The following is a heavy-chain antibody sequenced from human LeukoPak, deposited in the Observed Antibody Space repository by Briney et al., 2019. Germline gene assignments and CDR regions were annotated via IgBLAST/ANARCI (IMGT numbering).Heavy chain of an antibody. CDR1: GYSFTSYW. J-gene: IGHJ4*02. Sequence: GESLKISCKGSGYSFTSYWIGWVRQMPGKGLEWMGIIYPGDSDTRYSPSFQGQVTISADKSISTAYLQWSSLKASDTAMYYCARRGYSYGPSYKPFDYWGQGTLVTVSS. CDR2: IYPGDSDT. V-gene: IGHV5-51*01. D-gene: IGHD5-18*01. CDR3: ARRGYSYGPSYKPFDY.